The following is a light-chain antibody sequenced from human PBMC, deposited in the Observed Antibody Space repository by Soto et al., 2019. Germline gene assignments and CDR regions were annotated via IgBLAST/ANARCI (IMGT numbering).Light chain of an antibody. CDR2: DVS. V-gene: IGLV2-14*03. CDR3: CSYTSSGLNV. CDR1: SSDAGGYNY. Sequence: QSALTQPASVSGSPGQSITISCTGTSSDAGGYNYVSWYQQHPGKAPKLMIYDVSNRPSGVSNRFSGSKSGNTASLTISGLELGAAADYSGCSYTSSGLNVLGPGTKGT. J-gene: IGLJ1*01.